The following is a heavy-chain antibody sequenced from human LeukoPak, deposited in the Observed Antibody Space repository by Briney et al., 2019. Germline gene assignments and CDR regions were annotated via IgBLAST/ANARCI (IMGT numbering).Heavy chain of an antibody. CDR3: ARHSSDWYGYFQD. V-gene: IGHV4-4*07. CDR1: GGSISSYD. D-gene: IGHD6-19*01. CDR2: LYTSGTT. J-gene: IGHJ1*01. Sequence: TSETLSLTCSVPGGSISSYDWSWIRQPAGKGPEWIGRLYTSGTTTYNASLKSRVTMSVDTSKNQFSLRLGSVTAADTAVHYCARHSSDWYGYFQDWGQGTLVTVSS.